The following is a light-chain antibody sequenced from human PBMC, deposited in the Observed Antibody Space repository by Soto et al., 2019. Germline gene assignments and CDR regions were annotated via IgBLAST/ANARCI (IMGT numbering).Light chain of an antibody. CDR3: QQYYSTPRT. V-gene: IGKV4-1*01. Sequence: DIVMTQSPDSLAVSLGERATINCKSSQSVLYSSNNKNYLAWYQQKPGQPPKLLIYWAYTRESVVPDRFSGSGSGTDFTLTISSLQAEDEAVYYCQQYYSTPRTFGQGTKVEIK. J-gene: IGKJ1*01. CDR1: QSVLYSSNNKNY. CDR2: WAY.